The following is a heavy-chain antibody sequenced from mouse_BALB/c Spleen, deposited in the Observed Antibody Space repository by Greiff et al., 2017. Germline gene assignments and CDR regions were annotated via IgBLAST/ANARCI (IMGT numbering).Heavy chain of an antibody. D-gene: IGHD2-3*01. V-gene: IGHV1-14*01. CDR2: INPYNDGT. CDR1: GYTFTSYV. Sequence: EVQLQESGPELVKPGASVKMSCKASGYTFTSYVMHWVKQKPGQGLEWIGYINPYNDGTKYNEKFKGKATLTSDKSSSTAYMELSSLTSEDSAVYYCAREEDGYSLYFDVWGAGTTVTVSS. CDR3: AREEDGYSLYFDV. J-gene: IGHJ1*01.